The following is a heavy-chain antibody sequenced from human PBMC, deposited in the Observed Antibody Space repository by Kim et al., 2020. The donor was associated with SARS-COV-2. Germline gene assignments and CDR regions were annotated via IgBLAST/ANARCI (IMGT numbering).Heavy chain of an antibody. J-gene: IGHJ6*02. D-gene: IGHD3-10*01. Sequence: SETLSLTCTVSGGSISSGGSYWIWIRQHPGKGLEWIGYINYSGSTYYNPSLQSRVTMSVDTSENYFSLKLSSVTAADTAVYYCARGRITLIRGLSHYYAMDVWGQGTTVTVSS. CDR1: GGSISSGGSY. CDR2: INYSGST. CDR3: ARGRITLIRGLSHYYAMDV. V-gene: IGHV4-31*03.